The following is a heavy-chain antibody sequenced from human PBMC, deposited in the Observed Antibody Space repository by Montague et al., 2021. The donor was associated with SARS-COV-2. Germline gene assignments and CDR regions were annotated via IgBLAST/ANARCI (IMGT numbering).Heavy chain of an antibody. CDR2: IYYSGXT. Sequence: SETLSLTCIVSGGSVSSGSYYWSWIRQPPGKGLEWIGYIYYSGXTXYXXXXKXRVTISVDTSKDQFSLKLSSVTAADTGVYYCARDPWRITIFGVVTRYGMDVWGQGTTVTVSS. D-gene: IGHD3-3*01. CDR3: ARDPWRITIFGVVTRYGMDV. J-gene: IGHJ6*02. CDR1: GGSVSSGSYY. V-gene: IGHV4-61*01.